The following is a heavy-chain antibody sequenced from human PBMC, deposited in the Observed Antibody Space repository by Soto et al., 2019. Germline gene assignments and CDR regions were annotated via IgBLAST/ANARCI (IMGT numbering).Heavy chain of an antibody. Sequence: PGGPLRLSCAASGFTFSSYAMSWVRQAPGKGLEWVSAISGSGGSTYYADSVKGRFTISRDNSKNTLYLQMNSLRAEDTAVYYCAKVGYCSSTSCYELYYYYGMDVWGQGTTVTVSS. CDR3: AKVGYCSSTSCYELYYYYGMDV. CDR1: GFTFSSYA. V-gene: IGHV3-23*01. CDR2: ISGSGGST. D-gene: IGHD2-2*03. J-gene: IGHJ6*02.